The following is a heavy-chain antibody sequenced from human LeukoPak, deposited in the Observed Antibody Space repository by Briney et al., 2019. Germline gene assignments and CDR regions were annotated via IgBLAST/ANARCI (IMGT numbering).Heavy chain of an antibody. CDR3: ARLEGYGGHPMIWDY. J-gene: IGHJ4*02. V-gene: IGHV4-39*07. Sequence: ETLSPTCTVSGGSISRSSNYWGWGWIRQPPGKGLEWIATFQYTGSTYYNPSLESRLTISVDTSQNHFSLRLNSVTAADTAVYYCARLEGYGGHPMIWDYWGQGALVTVSS. CDR2: FQYTGST. CDR1: GGSISRSSNY. D-gene: IGHD4-23*01.